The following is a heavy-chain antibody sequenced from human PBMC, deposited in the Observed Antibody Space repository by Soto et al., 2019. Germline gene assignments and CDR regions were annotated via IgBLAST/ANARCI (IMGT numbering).Heavy chain of an antibody. J-gene: IGHJ4*02. V-gene: IGHV4-4*02. CDR2: IYHSGST. D-gene: IGHD5-12*01. CDR1: GDSISRGGW. CDR3: AKDGRNGYNLFY. Sequence: QVQLQESGPGVVKPSGTLSLTCAVSGDSISRGGWWSWVRQPPGKGLEWIGEIYHSGSTNYNPSLKSRVSISVDKSRNHFSLNLNSVNAAETAIYYCAKDGRNGYNLFYWGQGTLVTVSS.